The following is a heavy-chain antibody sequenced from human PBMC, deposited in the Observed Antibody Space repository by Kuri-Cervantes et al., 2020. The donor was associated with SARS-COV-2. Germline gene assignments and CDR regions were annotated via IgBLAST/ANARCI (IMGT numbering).Heavy chain of an antibody. D-gene: IGHD3-16*02. J-gene: IGHJ3*02. CDR1: GYTFTDYY. CDR3: ARGPSWNYIWGTYRGELNTFDI. Sequence: ASVKVSCKASGYTFTDYYMHWVRQAPGQGLEWMGWINPNSGGTNSAQKFQGWVIMTRDTSISTAYMELSRLRSDDTAVYYCARGPSWNYIWGTYRGELNTFDIRGQGTMVTVSS. V-gene: IGHV1-2*04. CDR2: INPNSGGT.